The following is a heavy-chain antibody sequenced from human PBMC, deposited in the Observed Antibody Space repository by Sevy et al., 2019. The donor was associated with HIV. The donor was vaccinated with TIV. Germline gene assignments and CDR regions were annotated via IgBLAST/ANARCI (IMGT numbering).Heavy chain of an antibody. CDR1: GFTFSKYS. CDR3: AREGCTKPHDY. D-gene: IGHD2-8*01. CDR2: LSFGCGEI. Sequence: GGSLRLSCVASGFTFSKYSMNWVRQPPGKGLEWVSTLSFGCGEINYADSVKGRFTISRDNSKGSVYLQMNNLRPEDTAVYYCAREGCTKPHDYWGQGTLVTVSS. V-gene: IGHV3-23*01. J-gene: IGHJ4*02.